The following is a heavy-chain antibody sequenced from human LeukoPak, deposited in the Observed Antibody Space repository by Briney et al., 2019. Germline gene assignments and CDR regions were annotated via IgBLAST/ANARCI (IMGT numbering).Heavy chain of an antibody. V-gene: IGHV4-59*02. D-gene: IGHD3-22*01. J-gene: IGHJ2*01. CDR3: ARDLGDYYDSSGQYWYFDL. CDR1: GGSVSNYY. CDR2: IYYTET. Sequence: PSETLSLTCTVSGGSVSNYYWSWIRQSPGKGLEWIGYIYYTETSYNPSLKSRVTISADTSKNQFSLKLSSVTAADTAVYYCARDLGDYYDSSGQYWYFDLWGRGTLVTVSS.